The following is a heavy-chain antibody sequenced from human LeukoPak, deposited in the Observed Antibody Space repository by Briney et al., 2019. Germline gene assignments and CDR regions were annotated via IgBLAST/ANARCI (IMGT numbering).Heavy chain of an antibody. CDR2: IWYDGSNK. Sequence: PGRSLRLSCAASGFTFSSYGMHWVRQAPGKGLEWVAVIWYDGSNKYYADSVKGRFTISRDNSKNTLYLQMNSLRAEDTAVYYCARDRFYSSGYVDYWGQGTLVTVSS. J-gene: IGHJ4*02. CDR1: GFTFSSYG. V-gene: IGHV3-33*01. CDR3: ARDRFYSSGYVDY. D-gene: IGHD6-19*01.